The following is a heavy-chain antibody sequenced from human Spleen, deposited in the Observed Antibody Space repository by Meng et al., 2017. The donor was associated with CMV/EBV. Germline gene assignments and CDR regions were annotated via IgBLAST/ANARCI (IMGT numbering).Heavy chain of an antibody. Sequence: SETLSLTCTVSGYSISSGYYWGWVQQPPGKGLEWIGSIYHSGSTYYNPSLKSRVTISVDTSKNQFSLKLSSVTAADTAVYYCARARFDYWGQGTLVTVSS. CDR3: ARARFDY. CDR1: GYSISSGYY. J-gene: IGHJ4*02. V-gene: IGHV4-38-2*02. CDR2: IYHSGST.